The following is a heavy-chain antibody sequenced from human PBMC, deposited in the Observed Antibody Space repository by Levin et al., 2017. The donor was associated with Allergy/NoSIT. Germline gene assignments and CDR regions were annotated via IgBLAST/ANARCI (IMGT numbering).Heavy chain of an antibody. D-gene: IGHD3-22*01. CDR3: ARGDPTSVFYTSSGKRIDY. Sequence: SETLSLTCGVSRGPFTNYQWTWIRQSPVRGLEWIGEINHSGATKYNPSLKSRLTMSVDTSNNQFSLTLKSVTGADTGVYFCARGDPTSVFYTSSGKRIDYWGQGTLVTVSS. V-gene: IGHV4-34*01. CDR2: INHSGAT. CDR1: RGPFTNYQ. J-gene: IGHJ4*02.